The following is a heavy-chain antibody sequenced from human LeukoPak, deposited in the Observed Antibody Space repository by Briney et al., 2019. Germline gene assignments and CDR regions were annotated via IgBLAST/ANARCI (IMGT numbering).Heavy chain of an antibody. CDR2: ISGSGGST. J-gene: IGHJ4*02. D-gene: IGHD4-17*01. Sequence: PGGSLRLSCAASGFIFSSYAMSWVRQAPGKGLEWVSAISGSGGSTYYADSVKGRFTISRDNSKNTLFLQMNSLRAEDTALYYCAKYPDTVTTDYFDYWGQGTLVTVSS. CDR3: AKYPDTVTTDYFDY. V-gene: IGHV3-23*01. CDR1: GFIFSSYA.